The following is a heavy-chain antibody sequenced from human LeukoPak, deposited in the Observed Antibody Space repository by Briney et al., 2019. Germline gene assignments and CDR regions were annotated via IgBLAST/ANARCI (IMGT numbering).Heavy chain of an antibody. Sequence: SETLSLTCTVSGGSISDYYWTWIRQPPGKGLEWIAYIHSSGSTNYNPTLKSRVIISVDTSRSQLSLKLSSVTAADTAVYYCARIEGDNSLDYWGQGTLVTVSS. D-gene: IGHD3-16*01. CDR2: IHSSGST. V-gene: IGHV4-59*01. CDR3: ARIEGDNSLDY. CDR1: GGSISDYY. J-gene: IGHJ4*02.